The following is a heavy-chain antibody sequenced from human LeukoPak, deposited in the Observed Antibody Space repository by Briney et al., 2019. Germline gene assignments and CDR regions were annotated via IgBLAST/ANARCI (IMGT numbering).Heavy chain of an antibody. CDR1: GFTFSSYS. V-gene: IGHV3-21*01. J-gene: IGHJ3*02. CDR2: ISSSSSYI. D-gene: IGHD2-2*02. Sequence: GGPLRLSCAASGFTFSSYSMNWVRQAPGKGLEWVSSISSSSSYIYYADSMKGRFTISRDNAKNSLYLQMNSLRAEDTAVYYCARSVGFCSSASCYTAFDIWGQGTMVTVSS. CDR3: ARSVGFCSSASCYTAFDI.